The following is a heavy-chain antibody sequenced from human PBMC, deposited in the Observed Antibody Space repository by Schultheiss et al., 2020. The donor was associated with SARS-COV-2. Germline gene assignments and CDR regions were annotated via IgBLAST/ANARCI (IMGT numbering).Heavy chain of an antibody. CDR3: ARDSQRHYHYYGMDV. CDR1: GFTVSSNY. CDR2: IWYDGGNK. Sequence: GGSLRLSCAASGFTVSSNYMSWVRQAPGKGLEWVAVIWYDGGNKYYADSVKGRFTISRENAKNSLYLQMNSLRAGDTAVYYCARDSQRHYHYYGMDVWGQGTTVTVSS. V-gene: IGHV3-33*08. J-gene: IGHJ6*02.